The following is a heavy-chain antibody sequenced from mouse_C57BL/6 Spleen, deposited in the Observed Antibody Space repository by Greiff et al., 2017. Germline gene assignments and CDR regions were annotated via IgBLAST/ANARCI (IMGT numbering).Heavy chain of an antibody. CDR1: GYTFTSYW. V-gene: IGHV1-50*01. J-gene: IGHJ4*01. D-gene: IGHD2-12*01. CDR3: ARYYKDAMDY. CDR2: IDPSDSYT. Sequence: VKLQESGAELVKPGASVKLSCKASGYTFTSYWMQWVKQRPGQGLEWIGEIDPSDSYTNYNQKFKGKATLTVDTSSSTAYMQLSSLTSEDSAVYYCARYYKDAMDYWGQGTSVTVSS.